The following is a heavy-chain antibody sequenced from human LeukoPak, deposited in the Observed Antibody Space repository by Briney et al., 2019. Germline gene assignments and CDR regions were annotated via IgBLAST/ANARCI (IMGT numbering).Heavy chain of an antibody. V-gene: IGHV4-59*01. CDR1: GGSISRYY. Sequence: SETLSLTCTVSGGSISRYYWSWIRQPPGKGLEWIGYIYYSGSTNYNPSLKSRVTISVDTSKNQFSLKLSSVTAADTAVYYCARDGYRVGVALDDAFDIWGQGTMVTVSS. CDR2: IYYSGST. D-gene: IGHD5-24*01. J-gene: IGHJ3*02. CDR3: ARDGYRVGVALDDAFDI.